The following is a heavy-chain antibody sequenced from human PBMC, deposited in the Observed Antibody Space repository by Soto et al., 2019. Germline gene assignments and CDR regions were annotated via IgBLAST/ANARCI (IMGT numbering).Heavy chain of an antibody. V-gene: IGHV1-18*01. CDR3: ARDLYDILTGYYRGYNWFDP. J-gene: IGHJ5*02. D-gene: IGHD3-9*01. CDR2: ISAYNGNT. Sequence: ASVKVSCKASGYTLTSYAMHWVRQAPGQRLEWMGWISAYNGNTKYAQKLQGRVTMTTDTSTSTAYMELRSLRSDDTAVYYCARDLYDILTGYYRGYNWFDPWGQGTLVTVSS. CDR1: GYTLTSYA.